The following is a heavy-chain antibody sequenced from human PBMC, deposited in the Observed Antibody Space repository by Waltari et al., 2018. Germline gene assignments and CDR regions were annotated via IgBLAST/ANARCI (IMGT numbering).Heavy chain of an antibody. CDR1: GFTFSNAW. D-gene: IGHD2-15*01. CDR3: STGGYYMDF. Sequence: EVQLVESGGGLVKPGGSLRLSCSGSGFTFSNAWMNWVREAPGKGLEWVARIKRKANGETIDYAAPVKDRFIISRDDSKSTVYLQMNSLQTEDTAIYYCSTGGYYMDFWGKGTTVTVSS. J-gene: IGHJ6*03. V-gene: IGHV3-15*01. CDR2: IKRKANGETI.